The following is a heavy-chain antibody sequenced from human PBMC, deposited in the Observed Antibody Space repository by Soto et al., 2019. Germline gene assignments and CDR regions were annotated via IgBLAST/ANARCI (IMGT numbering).Heavy chain of an antibody. CDR3: ARIRGVHYYYYYGMDV. CDR1: GYSFTSYW. Sequence: GESLKISCKGSGYSFTSYWIGWVRQMPGKGLEWMGIIYPGDSDTRYSPSFQGQVTISADKSISTAYLQWSSLKASDTAMYYCARIRGVHYYYYYGMDVWGQGTKVTVSS. J-gene: IGHJ6*02. D-gene: IGHD3-16*01. CDR2: IYPGDSDT. V-gene: IGHV5-51*01.